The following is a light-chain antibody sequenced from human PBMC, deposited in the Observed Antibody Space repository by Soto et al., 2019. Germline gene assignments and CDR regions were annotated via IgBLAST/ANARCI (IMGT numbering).Light chain of an antibody. CDR1: SSDVGNYNL. CDR2: ATS. Sequence: QSALTQPAAVSGSTGQSITISCTGTSSDVGNYNLVSWYQQYPGKAPKLMIYATSKRPSGVSNRFSGSKSGDTASLTISGLQAEDEADYYCTSFARGSTLVFGGGTKLTVL. CDR3: TSFARGSTLV. V-gene: IGLV2-23*01. J-gene: IGLJ3*02.